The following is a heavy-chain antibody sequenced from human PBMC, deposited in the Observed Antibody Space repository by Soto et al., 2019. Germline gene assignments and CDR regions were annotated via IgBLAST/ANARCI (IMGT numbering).Heavy chain of an antibody. Sequence: QVQLVQSGAEVKKPGSSVKVSCKASGGTFSSYAISWVRQAPGQGLEWMGGIIPIFGTADYAQKFQGRVRITADESASAACMGLSSLRSEGTDVYYCERDGGVGDCSHFDDWGQGTLVTVSS. J-gene: IGHJ4*02. CDR2: IIPIFGTA. D-gene: IGHD2-21*02. CDR1: GGTFSSYA. V-gene: IGHV1-69*12. CDR3: ERDGGVGDCSHFDD.